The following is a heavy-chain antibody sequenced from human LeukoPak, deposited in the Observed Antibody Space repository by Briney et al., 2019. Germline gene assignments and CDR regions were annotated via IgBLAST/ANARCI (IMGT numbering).Heavy chain of an antibody. CDR2: ISAYNGNT. CDR3: AREYYEYYFDY. V-gene: IGHV1-18*01. D-gene: IGHD3-22*01. Sequence: ASVKVSCKASGYTFTSYGISWVRQAPGQGLEWMGWISAYNGNTNYAQKLQGSVTMTTDTSTSTAYMELRSLRPDDTAVYYCAREYYEYYFDYWGQGTLVTVSS. J-gene: IGHJ4*02. CDR1: GYTFTSYG.